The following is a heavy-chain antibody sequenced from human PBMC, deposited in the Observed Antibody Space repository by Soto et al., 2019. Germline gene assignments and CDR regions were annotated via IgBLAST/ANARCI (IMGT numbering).Heavy chain of an antibody. D-gene: IGHD3-10*01. Sequence: ASVKVSCKASGYMFTTFPIHWVRQAPGQRLEWMGWINPDNGDTGHSQRFQGRVTITRDTSASTAYMELTSLRSEDTAVYYCARKDYFNSGTYYLDFWG. J-gene: IGHJ4*01. V-gene: IGHV1-3*01. CDR2: INPDNGDT. CDR1: GYMFTTFP. CDR3: ARKDYFNSGTYYLDF.